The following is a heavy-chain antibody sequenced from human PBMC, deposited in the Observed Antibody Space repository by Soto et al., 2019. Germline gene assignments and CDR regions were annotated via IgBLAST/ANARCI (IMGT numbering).Heavy chain of an antibody. CDR1: GYTFTSYY. V-gene: IGHV1-46*03. Sequence: ASVKVSCKASGYTFTSYYMHWVRQAPGQGLEWMGIINPSGGSTSYAQKFQGRVTMTRDTSTSTVYMELSSLRSEDTAVYYCARVPRYWRSTSCWGVVAFDIWGQGTMVNVAS. D-gene: IGHD2-2*01. CDR2: INPSGGST. J-gene: IGHJ3*02. CDR3: ARVPRYWRSTSCWGVVAFDI.